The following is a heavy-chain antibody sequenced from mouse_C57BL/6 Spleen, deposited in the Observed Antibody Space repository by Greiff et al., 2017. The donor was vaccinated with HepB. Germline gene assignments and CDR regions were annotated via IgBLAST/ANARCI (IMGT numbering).Heavy chain of an antibody. Sequence: QVQLQQSGAELVKPGASVKMSCKASGYTFTGYWIPWVKQRPGHGLEWIGDIYPGTGGTNYNEKFKSKATLTVDTSSSTAYVQLSSLTSEDSAVYYCARRGDGYCVIAYWGQGTLVTVSA. D-gene: IGHD2-3*01. J-gene: IGHJ3*01. CDR2: IYPGTGGT. CDR1: GYTFTGYW. CDR3: ARRGDGYCVIAY. V-gene: IGHV1-55*01.